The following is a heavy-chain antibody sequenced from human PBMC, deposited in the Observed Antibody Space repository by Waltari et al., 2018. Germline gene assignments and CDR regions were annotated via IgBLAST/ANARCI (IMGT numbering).Heavy chain of an antibody. CDR2: ISSTSRDR. CDR3: AGGYSSYYGMDV. D-gene: IGHD6-13*01. J-gene: IGHJ6*02. CDR1: GFTFNTYT. V-gene: IGHV3-21*02. Sequence: EVQLVESRGGLVKPGGSLRLSCAASGFTFNTYTMNWVRQAPGKGLEWASSISSTSRDRYYADSVKGRFTISRDNAKSSLYLQLNSLRAEDTAVYYCAGGYSSYYGMDVWGQGTTVTVSS.